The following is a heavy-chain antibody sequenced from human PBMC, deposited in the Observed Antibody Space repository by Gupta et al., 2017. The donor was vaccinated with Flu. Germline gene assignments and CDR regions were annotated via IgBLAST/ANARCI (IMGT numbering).Heavy chain of an antibody. D-gene: IGHD1/OR15-1a*01. CDR2: IGSIGRNT. Sequence: EVQLVESGGGLVQPGGSLRLSCSASGFTFSSFSMHWVRQAPGKGLENVSGIGSIGRNTYYADSVKARFIISRDNSKSTLYLQMSSLRDEDTAVYYCVKGNQAWEQFLAYYFDHWGQGTLVTVSS. J-gene: IGHJ4*02. CDR3: VKGNQAWEQFLAYYFDH. CDR1: GFTFSSFS. V-gene: IGHV3-64D*06.